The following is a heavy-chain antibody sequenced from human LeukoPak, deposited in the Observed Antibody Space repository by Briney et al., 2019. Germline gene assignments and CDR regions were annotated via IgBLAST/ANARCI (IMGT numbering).Heavy chain of an antibody. J-gene: IGHJ4*02. CDR2: IKQDGSEK. CDR1: DLTFSTYG. Sequence: GGSLRLSCAASDLTFSTYGMHWVRQAPGKGLEWVANIKQDGSEKYYVDSVKGRFTISRDNAKNSLYLQMNSLRAEDTAVYYCARTVVVAAYYFDYWGQGTLVTVSS. D-gene: IGHD2-15*01. CDR3: ARTVVVAAYYFDY. V-gene: IGHV3-7*01.